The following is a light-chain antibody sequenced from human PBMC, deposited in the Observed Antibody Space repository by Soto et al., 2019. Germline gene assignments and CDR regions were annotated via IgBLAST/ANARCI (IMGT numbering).Light chain of an antibody. J-gene: IGKJ5*01. V-gene: IGKV3-15*01. CDR3: KQYNTWPPFT. Sequence: EIVLTQSPAALSVSPGERATLSCRASQYIASNLAWYQQKPGQAPRLLILGASTRATGIPARFSGSGSGTEFTLTISNLQSEDFAVYYCKQYNTWPPFTFGQGTRLEIK. CDR1: QYIASN. CDR2: GAS.